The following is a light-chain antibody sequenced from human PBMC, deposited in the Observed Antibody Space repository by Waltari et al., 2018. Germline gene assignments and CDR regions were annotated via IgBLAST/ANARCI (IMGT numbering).Light chain of an antibody. CDR2: RND. CDR1: SSNIGNNY. J-gene: IGLJ3*02. V-gene: IGLV1-47*01. Sequence: QSVLTQPPSASGTPGQRVTIPCSGISSNIGNNYVCWYQQLPGTAPKLLIYRNDQRPSGVPDRFSGSKSVTSASLAIGGLRSEDEADYHCAAWDNSLSGWVFGEGTKLTVL. CDR3: AAWDNSLSGWV.